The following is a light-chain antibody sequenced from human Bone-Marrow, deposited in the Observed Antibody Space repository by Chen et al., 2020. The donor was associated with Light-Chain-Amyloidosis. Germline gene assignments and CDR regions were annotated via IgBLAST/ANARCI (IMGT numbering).Light chain of an antibody. Sequence: QSVLTQPPSASGNPGQRVTISCSGASSNIGINYVYWYQHLPGAAPNLLINRNNQRPSGVPDRFSASKSGTSAFLAISGLRSEDEADYYCAAWDGSLSGYVFGTGTKVLVL. CDR1: SSNIGINY. V-gene: IGLV1-47*01. CDR3: AAWDGSLSGYV. CDR2: RNN. J-gene: IGLJ1*01.